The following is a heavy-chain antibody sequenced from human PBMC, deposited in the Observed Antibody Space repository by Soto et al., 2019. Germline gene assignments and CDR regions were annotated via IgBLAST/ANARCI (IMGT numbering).Heavy chain of an antibody. CDR1: GGSISSYY. Sequence: SETLSLTCTVSGGSISSYYCSWIRQPPGKGLEWIGYIYYSGSTNYNPSLNSRVTISVDTSKHQFSLKLSSVTAADTAVYYCARDAVAARSPYYYYYGMDVWGQGTTVTVSS. CDR3: ARDAVAARSPYYYYYGMDV. J-gene: IGHJ6*02. D-gene: IGHD6-6*01. V-gene: IGHV4-59*01. CDR2: IYYSGST.